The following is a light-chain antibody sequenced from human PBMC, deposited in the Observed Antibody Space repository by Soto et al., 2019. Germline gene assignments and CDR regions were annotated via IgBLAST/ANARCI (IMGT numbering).Light chain of an antibody. CDR3: QTWGTGIAV. V-gene: IGLV4-69*01. Sequence: QSVLTQSPSASASLGASVKLTCTLSSGYSSYAVAWHQQQPEKGPRYLMKLNSDGSHSKGDGIPDRFSGSSSGAERYLTISSLQSEDEADYYCQTWGTGIAVFGGGTQLTVL. J-gene: IGLJ7*01. CDR2: LNSDGSH. CDR1: SGYSSYA.